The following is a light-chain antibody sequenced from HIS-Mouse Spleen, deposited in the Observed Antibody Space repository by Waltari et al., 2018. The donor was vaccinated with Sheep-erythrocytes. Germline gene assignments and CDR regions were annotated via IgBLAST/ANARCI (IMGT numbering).Light chain of an antibody. CDR2: EGR. V-gene: IGLV2-23*01. Sequence: QSALTQPASVSGSPGQSITISCTGTSSDVGSYNLVSWYQQHPGKAPKLMIYEGRKRPSGVSNRVSGSKSGNTASLTISGLQAEDEADYYCCSYAGSSTPWVFGGGTKLTVL. J-gene: IGLJ3*02. CDR3: CSYAGSSTPWV. CDR1: SSDVGSYNL.